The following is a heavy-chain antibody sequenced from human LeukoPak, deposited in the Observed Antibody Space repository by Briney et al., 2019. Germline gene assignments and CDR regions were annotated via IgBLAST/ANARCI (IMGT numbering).Heavy chain of an antibody. CDR2: IIPIFGTA. D-gene: IGHD2-2*01. Sequence: GASVKVSCKASGGTFSSYAISWVRQAPGQGLEWMGGIIPIFGTANYAQKFQGRVTITADESTSTAYMELSSLRSEDTAVYYCARGVRATEKYQRLKHYFDYWGQGTLVTVSS. CDR1: GGTFSSYA. CDR3: ARGVRATEKYQRLKHYFDY. J-gene: IGHJ4*02. V-gene: IGHV1-69*13.